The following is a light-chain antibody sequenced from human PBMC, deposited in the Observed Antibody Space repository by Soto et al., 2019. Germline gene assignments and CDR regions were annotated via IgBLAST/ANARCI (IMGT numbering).Light chain of an antibody. CDR3: QLYGSSPQT. CDR2: GAS. J-gene: IGKJ4*01. Sequence: EIELTQSPATLSLSSGERATLTCRASQTFSGNYSGWYQQKPGQAPRLLIYGASNRASGIPDRFSGTGSGTDFTLTISRLEPEDFAVYYCQLYGSSPQTFGGGTKVEIK. CDR1: QTFSGNY. V-gene: IGKV3-20*01.